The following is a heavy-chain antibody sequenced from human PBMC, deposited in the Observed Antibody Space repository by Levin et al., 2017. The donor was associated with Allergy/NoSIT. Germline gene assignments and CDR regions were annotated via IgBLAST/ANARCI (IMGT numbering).Heavy chain of an antibody. V-gene: IGHV3-23*01. D-gene: IGHD6-13*01. CDR1: GFRFSSYV. CDR3: VKDVAAAGNYWHFDL. Sequence: GGSLRLSCAASGFRFSSYVMAWVRQAPGKGLEWVSAITSYGDGTYYSDSVKGRFTISRDNSNNTVFLHMNSLRGEDSGLYYCVKDVAAAGNYWHFDLWGRGTVVTVSS. J-gene: IGHJ2*01. CDR2: ITSYGDGT.